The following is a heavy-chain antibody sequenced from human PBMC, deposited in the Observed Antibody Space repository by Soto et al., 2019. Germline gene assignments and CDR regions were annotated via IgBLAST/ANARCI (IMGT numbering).Heavy chain of an antibody. CDR1: GYTLNTYG. V-gene: IGHV1-18*01. J-gene: IGHJ4*02. CDR3: ARGTYFDY. Sequence: QVQLVQSGAEVKKPGASVKVSCKASGYTLNTYGITWVRQAPGQGLEWMGWISANNDHTNYPQKLQGRVTMTTNTSTSTAYMEMRSLTSDATAVYYCARGTYFDYWGQGTLVTVSS. CDR2: ISANNDHT.